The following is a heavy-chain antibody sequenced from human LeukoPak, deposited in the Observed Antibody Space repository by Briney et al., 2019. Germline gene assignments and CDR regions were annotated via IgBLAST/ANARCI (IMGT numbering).Heavy chain of an antibody. D-gene: IGHD5-18*01. J-gene: IGHJ4*02. CDR3: AKDTAMVFGY. CDR1: GFTFRRYT. Sequence: GGSLRLSCAASGFTFRRYTLNWVRQAPGKGLEWISYIGSDNTTIDYADSVKGRFTISRDNAKNSLYLHMSSLRAEDTAVYYCAKDTAMVFGYWGQGTLVTVSS. V-gene: IGHV3-48*01. CDR2: IGSDNTTI.